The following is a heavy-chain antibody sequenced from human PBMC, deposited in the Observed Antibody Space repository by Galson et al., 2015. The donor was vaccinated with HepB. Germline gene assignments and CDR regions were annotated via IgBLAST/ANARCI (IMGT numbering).Heavy chain of an antibody. J-gene: IGHJ4*02. CDR2: ISINSGNT. V-gene: IGHV1-18*01. CDR1: GVTFRNSA. Sequence: SVKVSCKASGVTFRNSAISWVRQAPGQGLEWLGWISINSGNTNYAQRLQGRVTLTRDTSTNTAYMELRRLRSDDAAVYYCARDRLHSLDYWGQGTLVTVSS. CDR3: ARDRLHSLDY.